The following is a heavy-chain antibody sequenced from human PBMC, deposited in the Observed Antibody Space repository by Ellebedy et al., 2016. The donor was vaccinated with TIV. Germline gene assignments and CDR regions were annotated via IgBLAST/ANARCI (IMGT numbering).Heavy chain of an antibody. CDR1: GFTFSTYW. V-gene: IGHV3-74*01. Sequence: GESLKISCAASGFTFSTYWMHWVRQAPGKGLVWVSHINTDGSTTSYADSVKGRFTISRDNAKNTLYLQMNSLRAEDTAVYYCARAPGGWFDPWGQGTLVTVSS. D-gene: IGHD2-15*01. CDR2: INTDGSTT. J-gene: IGHJ5*02. CDR3: ARAPGGWFDP.